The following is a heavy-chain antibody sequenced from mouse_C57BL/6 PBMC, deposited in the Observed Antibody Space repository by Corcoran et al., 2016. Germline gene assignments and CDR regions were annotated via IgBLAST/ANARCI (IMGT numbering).Heavy chain of an antibody. J-gene: IGHJ2*01. CDR1: GYTFTDYY. CDR2: INPHNGGT. V-gene: IGHV1-26*01. Sequence: EVQLQQSGPELVKPGASVKISCKASGYTFTDYYMNWVKQSHGKSLEWIGDINPHNGGTSYTQKFKGKATLTVDKSSSTAYMERRSLTPEDSAVYYFTRYSYYVDYWGQGSTLTVSS. CDR3: TRYSYYVDY.